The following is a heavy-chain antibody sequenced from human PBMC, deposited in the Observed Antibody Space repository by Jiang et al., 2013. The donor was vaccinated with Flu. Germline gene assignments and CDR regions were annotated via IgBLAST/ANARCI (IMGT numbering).Heavy chain of an antibody. CDR2: IHHSREH. D-gene: IGHD3-10*01. CDR3: ARTLARGLTPNWFDP. V-gene: IGHV4-4*06. Sequence: WIGQIHHSREHPLQPSLKSRVTMSLDTSKNQVSLRLNTVTATDTAMYYCARTLARGLTPNWFDPWGQGTLVTVSS. J-gene: IGHJ5*02.